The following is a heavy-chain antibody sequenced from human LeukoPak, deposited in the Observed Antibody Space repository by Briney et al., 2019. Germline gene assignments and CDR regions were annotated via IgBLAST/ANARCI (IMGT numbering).Heavy chain of an antibody. CDR3: ARVGTRGPWFDP. Sequence: ASVKVSCKASGYTFTSYDINWVRQATGQGLEWVGWMNPNSGNTGYAQKFQGRVTMTRNTSISTAYMELGSLRSEDTAVYYCARVGTRGPWFDPWGQGTLVTVSS. CDR1: GYTFTSYD. J-gene: IGHJ5*02. V-gene: IGHV1-8*01. CDR2: MNPNSGNT. D-gene: IGHD7-27*01.